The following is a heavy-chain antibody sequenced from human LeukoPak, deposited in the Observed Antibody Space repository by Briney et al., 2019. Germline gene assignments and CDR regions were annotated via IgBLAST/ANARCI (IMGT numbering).Heavy chain of an antibody. CDR1: GGSFSGYY. CDR2: INHSGST. D-gene: IGHD2-21*02. CDR3: ARAGCGGDCYSVIFSCFDY. Sequence: SETLSLTCAVYGGSFSGYYWSWIRQPPGKGLEWIGEINHSGSTNYNPSLKSRVTISVDTSKNQFSLKLSSVTAADTAVYYCARAGCGGDCYSVIFSCFDYWGQGTLVTVSS. V-gene: IGHV4-34*01. J-gene: IGHJ4*02.